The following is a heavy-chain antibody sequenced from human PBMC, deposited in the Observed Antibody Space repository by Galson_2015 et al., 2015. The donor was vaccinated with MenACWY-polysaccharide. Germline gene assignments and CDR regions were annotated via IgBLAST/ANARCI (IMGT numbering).Heavy chain of an antibody. CDR2: IYYSGST. Sequence: SETLSLTCNVSGGSISSSYWSWIRQPPGKELEWIGYIYYSGSTNYNPSLKSRVTISVDTSKNQFSLKLTSVTAADTAVYYCASPGTRSAYGSLGYWGQGTLVTVSS. CDR1: GGSISSSY. CDR3: ASPGTRSAYGSLGY. J-gene: IGHJ4*02. V-gene: IGHV4-59*08. D-gene: IGHD5-12*01.